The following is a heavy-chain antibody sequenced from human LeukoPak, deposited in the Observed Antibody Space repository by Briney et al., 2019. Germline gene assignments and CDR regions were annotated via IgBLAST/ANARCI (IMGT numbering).Heavy chain of an antibody. CDR2: IKQDGSEK. CDR3: ARVTFGELWSYFDY. CDR1: GFTFSSYW. Sequence: GSLRLSCAASGFTFSSYWMSWVRQAPGKGLEWVANIKQDGSEKYYVDSVKGRFTISRDSSKNTLYLQMNSLRAEDTAVYYCARVTFGELWSYFDYWGQGTLVTVSS. D-gene: IGHD3-10*01. J-gene: IGHJ4*02. V-gene: IGHV3-7*01.